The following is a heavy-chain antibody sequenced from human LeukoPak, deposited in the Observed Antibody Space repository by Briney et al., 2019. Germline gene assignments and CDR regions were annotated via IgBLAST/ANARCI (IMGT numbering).Heavy chain of an antibody. Sequence: ASVKVSCKASGYTFTGYYMHWVRQAPGQGLEWMGWINPNSGGTNYAQKFQGRVTMTRDTSISTAYMELSRLRSDDTAVYYCARDSGWAYYFDYWGQGTLVTVSS. CDR1: GYTFTGYY. D-gene: IGHD6-19*01. CDR2: INPNSGGT. J-gene: IGHJ4*02. V-gene: IGHV1-2*02. CDR3: ARDSGWAYYFDY.